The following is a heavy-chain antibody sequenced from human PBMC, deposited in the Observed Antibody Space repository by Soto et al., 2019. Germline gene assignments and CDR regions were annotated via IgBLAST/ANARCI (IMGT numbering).Heavy chain of an antibody. Sequence: LRLSCAASGFTFSSYGMHWVRQAPGKGLEWVAVIASDGRNKYSAESVKGRFTISRDNSKNTLYLQMNSLRAEDTAVYDCANDREYGGSSYYLDYCGRGTLVAVAS. D-gene: IGHD2-15*01. V-gene: IGHV3-30*18. J-gene: IGHJ4*02. CDR3: ANDREYGGSSYYLDY. CDR2: IASDGRNK. CDR1: GFTFSSYG.